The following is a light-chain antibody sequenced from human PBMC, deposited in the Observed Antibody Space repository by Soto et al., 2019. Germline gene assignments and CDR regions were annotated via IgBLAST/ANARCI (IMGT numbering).Light chain of an antibody. Sequence: EIVMTPSPANLSVPPGERATLSCRASQSVSDRVVWYQQKSGQAPSLLIYAASTRAAGVPARFSGSGSGTEFTLTISSLQSEDFAVYFCQQDADWPKTFGQGTKVDNK. CDR2: AAS. CDR1: QSVSDR. J-gene: IGKJ1*01. V-gene: IGKV3-15*01. CDR3: QQDADWPKT.